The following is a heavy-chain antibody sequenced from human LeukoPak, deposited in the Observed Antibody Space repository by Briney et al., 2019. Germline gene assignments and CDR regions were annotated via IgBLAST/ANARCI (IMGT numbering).Heavy chain of an antibody. CDR1: GYTFTSYD. D-gene: IGHD2-21*02. J-gene: IGHJ6*02. Sequence: ASVKVSCKASGYTFTSYDINWVRQATGQGLEWMGWMNPNSGNTGYAQKFQGRVTMTRNTSISTAYMELSSLRSEDTAVYYCARGGSVVVTAGYYYYYYGMDVWGQGTTVTVS. CDR3: ARGGSVVVTAGYYYYYYGMDV. CDR2: MNPNSGNT. V-gene: IGHV1-8*01.